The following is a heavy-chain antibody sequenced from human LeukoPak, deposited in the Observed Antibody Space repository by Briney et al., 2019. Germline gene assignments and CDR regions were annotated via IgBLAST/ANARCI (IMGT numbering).Heavy chain of an antibody. CDR3: LTHYSSGHFTYYFDY. D-gene: IGHD6-19*01. Sequence: ASVTVSFTASGYTFTSYGISWVRQAPGQGLEWMGWISNYNADTKYAQKMQGRVTLTTETSTNTDHIELQSLRSEDTAIDYCLTHYSSGHFTYYFDYGGRGSLVIVFS. J-gene: IGHJ4*02. CDR1: GYTFTSYG. CDR2: ISNYNADT. V-gene: IGHV1-18*01.